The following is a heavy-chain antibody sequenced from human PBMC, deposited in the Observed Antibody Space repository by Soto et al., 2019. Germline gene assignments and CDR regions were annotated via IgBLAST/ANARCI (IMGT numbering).Heavy chain of an antibody. J-gene: IGHJ5*02. Sequence: QIQLVQFGPEVKKPGTPVKVSCKASGFTFSSSGIHWVRQARGQRLEWIGWIVVGSGNTNYAQKLQERVTITRDVSTNSAYLELNCLRSEDTAVYYCAADLAPTDLYSWFDPWGQGALVTVST. CDR3: AADLAPTDLYSWFDP. CDR2: IVVGSGNT. D-gene: IGHD1-1*01. CDR1: GFTFSSSG. V-gene: IGHV1-58*02.